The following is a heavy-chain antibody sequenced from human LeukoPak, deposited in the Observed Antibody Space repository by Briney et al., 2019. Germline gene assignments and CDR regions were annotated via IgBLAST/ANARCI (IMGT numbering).Heavy chain of an antibody. J-gene: IGHJ4*02. Sequence: GGSLRLSCAASGFILSNAWMSWVRQAPGKGLQWVANIKRDGSEKYYVDSVKGRFTISRDNAKNSLYLQMNSLRAEDTAVYYCARIGDLSLPAAILFDYWGQGTLVTVSS. CDR1: GFILSNAW. V-gene: IGHV3-7*01. CDR3: ARIGDLSLPAAILFDY. D-gene: IGHD2-2*02. CDR2: IKRDGSEK.